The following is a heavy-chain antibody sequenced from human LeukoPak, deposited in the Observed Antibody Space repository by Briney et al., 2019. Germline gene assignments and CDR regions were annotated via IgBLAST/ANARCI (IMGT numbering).Heavy chain of an antibody. J-gene: IGHJ4*02. V-gene: IGHV1-69*13. D-gene: IGHD2-2*01. CDR3: ARDPGRYCSSTSCYPFDY. CDR2: IIPIFGTA. Sequence: GASVKVSCKASGGTFSSYAISWVRQAPGQGLEWMGGIIPIFGTANYAQKFQGRVTITADESTSTAYMELSSLRSEDTAVYYCARDPGRYCSSTSCYPFDYWGQGTLVTVSS. CDR1: GGTFSSYA.